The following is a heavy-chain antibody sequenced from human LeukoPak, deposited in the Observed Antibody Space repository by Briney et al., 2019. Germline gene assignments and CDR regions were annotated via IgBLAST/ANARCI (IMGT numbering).Heavy chain of an antibody. CDR2: IYYSGST. CDR1: GGSISSGGYY. CDR3: ARVPPQDSSGWYTFDY. V-gene: IGHV4-31*03. Sequence: PSETLSLTCTVSGGSISSGGYYWSWIRQHPGKGLEWIGYIYYSGSTYYNPSLKSRVTISVDTSKNQFSLKLSSVTAADTAVYYCARVPPQDSSGWYTFDYWGQGTLVTVSS. D-gene: IGHD6-19*01. J-gene: IGHJ4*02.